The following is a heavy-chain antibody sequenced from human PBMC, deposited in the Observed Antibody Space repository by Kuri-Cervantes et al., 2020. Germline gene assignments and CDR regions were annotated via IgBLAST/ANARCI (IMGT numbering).Heavy chain of an antibody. CDR3: ARESHHPVVPAYYYYYGMDV. D-gene: IGHD2-2*01. J-gene: IGHJ6*02. V-gene: IGHV3-30*03. Sequence: GESLKISCAASGFTFSSYGMHWVRQAPGKGLEWVAVISYDGNNKYYADSVRGRFTISRDNSKNTLYLQMNSLRAEDTAVYYCARESHHPVVPAYYYYYGMDVWGQGTTVTVSS. CDR1: GFTFSSYG. CDR2: ISYDGNNK.